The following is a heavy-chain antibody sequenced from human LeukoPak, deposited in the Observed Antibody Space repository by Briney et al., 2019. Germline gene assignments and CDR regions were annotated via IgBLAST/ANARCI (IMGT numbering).Heavy chain of an antibody. CDR2: VSSSGDNR. CDR1: GFTFSSYD. CDR3: VKGGWLDN. D-gene: IGHD6-19*01. Sequence: GGSLRLSCAASGFTFSSYDMNWVRQAPGKGLEWVSGVSSSGDNRHYADSVKGRFTISRDNSNNTLYLHTNSLRAEGTAVYYCVKGGWLDNWGQGTLVTVSS. V-gene: IGHV3-23*01. J-gene: IGHJ4*02.